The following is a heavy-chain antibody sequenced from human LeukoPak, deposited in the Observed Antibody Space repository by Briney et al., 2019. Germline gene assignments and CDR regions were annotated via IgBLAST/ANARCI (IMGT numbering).Heavy chain of an antibody. CDR2: INHSGST. D-gene: IGHD4-17*01. V-gene: IGHV4-34*01. CDR3: ARDLYGDYSDY. J-gene: IGHJ4*02. CDR1: GGSFSGYH. Sequence: SETLSLTCAVYGGSFSGYHWSWIRQPPGKGLEWIGEINHSGSTNYNPSLKSRVTISVDTSKNQFSLKLSSVTAADTAVYYCARDLYGDYSDYWGQGTLVTVSS.